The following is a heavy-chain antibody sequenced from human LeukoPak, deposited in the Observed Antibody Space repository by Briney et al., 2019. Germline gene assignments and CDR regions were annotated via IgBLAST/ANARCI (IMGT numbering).Heavy chain of an antibody. CDR2: ISGSGGST. Sequence: PGGSLRLSCAASGFTYSSYAMSSVRQAPGKGLEWVSAISGSGGSTYYADSVKGRFTISRDNSKNTLYLQMNSLRAEDTAVYYCAKPMIAVAVHFDYWGQGTLVTVSS. CDR1: GFTYSSYA. D-gene: IGHD6-19*01. J-gene: IGHJ4*02. V-gene: IGHV3-23*01. CDR3: AKPMIAVAVHFDY.